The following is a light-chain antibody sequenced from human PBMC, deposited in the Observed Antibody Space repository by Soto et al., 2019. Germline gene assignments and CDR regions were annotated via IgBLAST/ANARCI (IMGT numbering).Light chain of an antibody. J-gene: IGKJ4*01. CDR2: GAS. V-gene: IGKV1-5*03. CDR1: QSVSRW. CDR3: HQFDGGVS. Sequence: DIQMTQSPSTLSASVGDRVTITCRASQSVSRWLAWYQQKPGKAPKLLIYGASTLESGVPSRFRGSGSGTEFTLTISCLHPGDFATYYCHQFDGGVSFGGGTKVE.